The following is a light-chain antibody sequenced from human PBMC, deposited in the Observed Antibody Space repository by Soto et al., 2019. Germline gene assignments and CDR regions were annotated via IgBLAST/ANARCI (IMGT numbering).Light chain of an antibody. Sequence: QAVVTQEPSLTVSPGGTVTFTCASSTGPVTSGHHPYCVQQKPGQAPRTLIYDITNKHSWTPARFAGSVLGDKAALTLSGAQPEDEAEYFCLLSYNGPRVFGGGTKLTVL. J-gene: IGLJ3*02. CDR2: DIT. CDR3: LLSYNGPRV. V-gene: IGLV7-46*01. CDR1: TGPVTSGHH.